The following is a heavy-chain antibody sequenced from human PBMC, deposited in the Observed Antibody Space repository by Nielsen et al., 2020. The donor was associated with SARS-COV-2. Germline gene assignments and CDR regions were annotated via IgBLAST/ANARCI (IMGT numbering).Heavy chain of an antibody. CDR1: GFTFSSYA. CDR3: AKVPAWSAHHAVPYYYGMDV. D-gene: IGHD3-3*01. V-gene: IGHV3-23*01. J-gene: IGHJ6*02. Sequence: GGSLRLSCAASGFTFSSYAMSWVRQAPGKGLEWVSAISGSGGSTYYADSVKGRFTISRDNSKNTLYLQMNSLRAEDTAVYYCAKVPAWSAHHAVPYYYGMDVWGQGTTVTVSS. CDR2: ISGSGGST.